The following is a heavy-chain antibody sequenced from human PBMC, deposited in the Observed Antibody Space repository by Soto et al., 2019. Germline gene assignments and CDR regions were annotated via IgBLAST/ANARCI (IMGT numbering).Heavy chain of an antibody. CDR1: GYTFTSYA. Sequence: GASVKVSCKASGYTFTSYAMHWVRQAPGQRLEWMGWINAGNGNTKYSQKFQGRVTITRDTSASTAYMELSSLRSEDTAVYYCVTGHSSSWTSDAFDIWGQGTMVTVSS. D-gene: IGHD6-13*01. CDR3: VTGHSSSWTSDAFDI. J-gene: IGHJ3*02. V-gene: IGHV1-3*01. CDR2: INAGNGNT.